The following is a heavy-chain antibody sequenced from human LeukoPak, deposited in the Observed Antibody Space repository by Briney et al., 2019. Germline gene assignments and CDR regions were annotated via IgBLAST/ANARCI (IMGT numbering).Heavy chain of an antibody. J-gene: IGHJ4*02. Sequence: GGSLRLSCAASGFTFSSYAMSWVRQAPGKGLEWVSAISGSGGSTYYADSVKGRFTISRDNSKNTLYLQMNSLRAEDTAVYYCAKDLEAYYDSSGYYLPLYYFDYWGQGTLVTVSS. V-gene: IGHV3-23*01. CDR1: GFTFSSYA. CDR3: AKDLEAYYDSSGYYLPLYYFDY. D-gene: IGHD3-22*01. CDR2: ISGSGGST.